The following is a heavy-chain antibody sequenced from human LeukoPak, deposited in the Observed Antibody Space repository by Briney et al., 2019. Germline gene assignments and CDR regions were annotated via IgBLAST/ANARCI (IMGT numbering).Heavy chain of an antibody. CDR2: IYTSGST. Sequence: SETLSLTCAVSGYSISSGYYWSWIRQPAGKGLEWIGRIYTSGSTNYNPSLKSRVTMSVDTSKNQFSLKLSSVTAADTAVYYCARALRGYNFDYWGQGTLVTVSS. CDR3: ARALRGYNFDY. CDR1: GYSISSGYY. J-gene: IGHJ4*02. V-gene: IGHV4-4*07. D-gene: IGHD5-18*01.